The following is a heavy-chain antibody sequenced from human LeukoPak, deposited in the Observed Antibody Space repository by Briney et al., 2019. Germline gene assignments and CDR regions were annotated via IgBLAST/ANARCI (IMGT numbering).Heavy chain of an antibody. CDR1: GGSISSSSYY. CDR3: ARVGHSGYDFDY. J-gene: IGHJ4*02. CDR2: IYYSGST. V-gene: IGHV4-39*07. Sequence: PSETLSLTCTVSGGSISSSSYYWGWIRQPPGKGLEWIGSIYYSGSTYYNPSLKSRVTISVDTSKNQFSLKLSSVTAADTAVYYCARVGHSGYDFDYWGQGTLVTVSS. D-gene: IGHD5-12*01.